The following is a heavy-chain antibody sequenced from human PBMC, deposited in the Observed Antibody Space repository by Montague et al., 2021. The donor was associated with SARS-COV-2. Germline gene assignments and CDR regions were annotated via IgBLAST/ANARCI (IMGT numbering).Heavy chain of an antibody. D-gene: IGHD6-19*01. CDR1: GDSVSNNRGA. J-gene: IGHJ4*02. CDR2: TYYRSKWYS. V-gene: IGHV6-1*01. Sequence: CAISGDSVSNNRGAWSWHRYSPPRGLERLGRTYYRSKWYSDYAPSVRGRLTVNPDASKNEFSLELNYVTPEDTAVYYCVRYSGWFYFDFWGQGTLVTVSS. CDR3: VRYSGWFYFDF.